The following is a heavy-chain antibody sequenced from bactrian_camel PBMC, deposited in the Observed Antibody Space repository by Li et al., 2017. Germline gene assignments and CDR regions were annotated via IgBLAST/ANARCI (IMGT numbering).Heavy chain of an antibody. D-gene: IGHD3*01. V-gene: IGHV3S6*01. J-gene: IGHJ4*01. Sequence: HVQLVESGGGLVQPGGSLRLSCTASDAYISWIRQAPGKEVEWVAGITSLPSLFRAASYADSVKGRFTISRDDAKDTLYLQMNNLQTEDTAMYYCTTGYGRYGLHGLSDGPRGQGTQVTVS. CDR3: TTGYGRYGLHGLSDGP. CDR1: DAY. CDR2: ITSLPSLFRAA.